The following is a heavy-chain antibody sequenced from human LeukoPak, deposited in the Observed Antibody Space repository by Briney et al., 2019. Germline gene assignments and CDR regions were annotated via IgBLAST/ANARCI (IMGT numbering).Heavy chain of an antibody. D-gene: IGHD4-17*01. CDR1: AFTFSTYG. CDR2: ISYDGSNK. Sequence: PGGSLRLSCAASAFTFSTYGMHWVRQAPGKGLEWVAVISYDGSNKYYADSVKGRFTISRDNSKNTLYLQMNSLRAEDTAVYYCAKDDVTVNFDYWGQGTLVTVSS. V-gene: IGHV3-30*19. J-gene: IGHJ4*02. CDR3: AKDDVTVNFDY.